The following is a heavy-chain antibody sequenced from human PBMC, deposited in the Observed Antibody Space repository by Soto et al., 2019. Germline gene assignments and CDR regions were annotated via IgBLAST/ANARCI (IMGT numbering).Heavy chain of an antibody. J-gene: IGHJ4*02. CDR2: IIPIFGTA. D-gene: IGHD5-12*01. CDR3: ARRGGYDQGVDY. CDR1: GGTFSSYA. V-gene: IGHV1-69*06. Sequence: QVQLVQSGAEVKKPGSSVKVSCKASGGTFSSYAISWVRQAPGQGLEWMGGIIPIFGTANYAQKFQGRVTMTTDTSTSTAYMELRSLRSDDTAVYYCARRGGYDQGVDYWGQGTLVTVSS.